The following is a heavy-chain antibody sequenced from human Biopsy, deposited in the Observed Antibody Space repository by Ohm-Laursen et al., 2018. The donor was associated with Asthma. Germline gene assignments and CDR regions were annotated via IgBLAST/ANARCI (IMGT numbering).Heavy chain of an antibody. Sequence: PSDTLSLTCAVSGGSISSGGYYWSWIRQPPGKGLEWLGYIYYTGGDNYNPSLKSRVTISVDTSKNQFSLRLNSVTAADTAVYYCARGPNYHGSGRAPIGMDVWGQGTTVTVSS. CDR1: GGSISSGGYY. J-gene: IGHJ6*02. V-gene: IGHV4-61*08. D-gene: IGHD3-10*01. CDR3: ARGPNYHGSGRAPIGMDV. CDR2: IYYTGGD.